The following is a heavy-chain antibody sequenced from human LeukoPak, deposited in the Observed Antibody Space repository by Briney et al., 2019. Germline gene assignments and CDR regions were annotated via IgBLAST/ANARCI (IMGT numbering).Heavy chain of an antibody. CDR1: EFTVSSNY. J-gene: IGHJ4*02. Sequence: PGGSLRLSCAVSEFTVSSNYMNWVRQAPGKGLEWVSVIYSGGSTYYADSVKGRFTISRHNSKNTLYLQMNSLRAEDTAVYYCARGQFRGYWGQGTLVTVSS. CDR2: IYSGGST. V-gene: IGHV3-53*04. CDR3: ARGQFRGY.